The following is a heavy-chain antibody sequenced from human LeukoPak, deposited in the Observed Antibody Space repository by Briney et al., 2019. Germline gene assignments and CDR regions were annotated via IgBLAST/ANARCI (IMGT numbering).Heavy chain of an antibody. D-gene: IGHD3-10*01. Sequence: ASVKVSCKASGYTFTGYYMHWVRQAPGQGLEWIGWINTISGGTNYAQKFQGRVTMTRDTSISTAYMGLSRLRSDDTAVYYCARQAVRGPPHFDYWGQGTLVTVSS. V-gene: IGHV1-2*02. CDR1: GYTFTGYY. CDR3: ARQAVRGPPHFDY. CDR2: INTISGGT. J-gene: IGHJ4*02.